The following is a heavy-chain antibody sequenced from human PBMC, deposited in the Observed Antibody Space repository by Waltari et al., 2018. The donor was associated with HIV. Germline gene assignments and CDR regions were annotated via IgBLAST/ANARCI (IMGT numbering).Heavy chain of an antibody. J-gene: IGHJ4*02. Sequence: VQMLESGGDLVQPGGALRLSCAVSGLNFATSGLGWVRQAPGKGLEWMSAITSSGGRTYYAESVKGRFIISRDNSKKTVTLQLKNLRLGDTAMYYCATCNIGSGWYLKSPIRIWGQVTLVTVS. D-gene: IGHD6-19*01. V-gene: IGHV3-23*01. CDR1: GLNFATSG. CDR3: ATCNIGSGWYLKSPIRI. CDR2: ITSSGGRT.